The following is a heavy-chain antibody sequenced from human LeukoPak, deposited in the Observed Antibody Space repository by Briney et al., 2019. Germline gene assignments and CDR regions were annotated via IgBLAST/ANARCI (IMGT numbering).Heavy chain of an antibody. CDR2: IYYSGST. J-gene: IGHJ4*02. CDR3: ARASSGMITFGGVIVIDY. V-gene: IGHV4-59*12. CDR1: GGSISSYY. Sequence: SETLSLTCTVSGGSISSYYWSWIRQPPGKGLEWIGYIYYSGSTYYNPSLKSRVTISVDTSKNQFSLKLSSVTAADTAVYYCARASSGMITFGGVIVIDYWGQGTLVTVSS. D-gene: IGHD3-16*02.